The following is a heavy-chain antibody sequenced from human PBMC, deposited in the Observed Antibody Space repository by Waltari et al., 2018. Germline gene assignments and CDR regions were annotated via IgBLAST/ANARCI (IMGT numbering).Heavy chain of an antibody. J-gene: IGHJ5*02. CDR3: ARGVGQRSSIGGRQWPGRQWFDP. CDR1: GGSFSGYY. CDR2: INHSGST. Sequence: QVQLQQWGAGLLKPSETLSLTCAVYGGSFSGYYWSWIRQPPGKGLEWIGEINHSGSTNYNPSLKSRVTISVDTSKNQFSLKLSSVTAADTAVYYCARGVGQRSSIGGRQWPGRQWFDPWGQGTLVTVSS. V-gene: IGHV4-34*01. D-gene: IGHD6-19*01.